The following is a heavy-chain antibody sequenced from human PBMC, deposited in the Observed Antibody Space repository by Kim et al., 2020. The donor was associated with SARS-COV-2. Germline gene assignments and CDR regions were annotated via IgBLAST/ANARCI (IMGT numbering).Heavy chain of an antibody. Sequence: GGSLRLSCAASGFTFSTYWMYWVRQAPGKGLVWVSRMYSDGSSASYADSVKGRFTISRDNAKNTLYLQMNSLRTEDTAVYYCARGHDYGDYVGWYLDLWG. D-gene: IGHD4-17*01. CDR3: ARGHDYGDYVGWYLDL. J-gene: IGHJ2*01. V-gene: IGHV3-74*01. CDR2: MYSDGSSA. CDR1: GFTFSTYW.